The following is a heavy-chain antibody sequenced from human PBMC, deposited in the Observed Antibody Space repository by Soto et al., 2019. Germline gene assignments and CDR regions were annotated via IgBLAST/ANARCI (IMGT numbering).Heavy chain of an antibody. D-gene: IGHD3-9*01. Sequence: ETLSLTCTVSGGSIISYYWSWIRQASGKGLEWIGRIYTSGSTNYNPSLKSRVTMSVDTSKNQFSLKLSSVTAADTAVYYCARGNYDILTGYYKFDYWGQGTLVTVSS. CDR2: IYTSGST. CDR1: GGSIISYY. V-gene: IGHV4-4*07. J-gene: IGHJ4*02. CDR3: ARGNYDILTGYYKFDY.